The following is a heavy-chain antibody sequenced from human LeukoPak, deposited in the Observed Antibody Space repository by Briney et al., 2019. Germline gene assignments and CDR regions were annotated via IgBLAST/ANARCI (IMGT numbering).Heavy chain of an antibody. D-gene: IGHD3-3*01. CDR2: ISGSGGST. V-gene: IGHV3-23*01. CDR1: GFTFTTYA. CDR3: AKGLRLLEWSLPRPAEDDY. Sequence: PGGSLRLSCAASGFTFTTYAMSWVRQAPGKGLEWVSAISGSGGSTYYADSVKGRFTISRDNSKNTLYLQMNSLRAEDTAVYYCAKGLRLLEWSLPRPAEDDYWGQGTLVTVSS. J-gene: IGHJ4*02.